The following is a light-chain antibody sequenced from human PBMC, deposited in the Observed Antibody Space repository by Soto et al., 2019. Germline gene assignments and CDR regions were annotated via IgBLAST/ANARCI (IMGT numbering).Light chain of an antibody. Sequence: QSALTQPASVSGSPGQSITISCTGTSSDIGGYNFVSWYQHHPGKAPKLLIHDVSNRPSGVSSRFSGSKSGNTASLNISGLQAEDEADYYCNSYRTVSTYVFGTGTKVTVL. CDR2: DVS. CDR1: SSDIGGYNF. CDR3: NSYRTVSTYV. V-gene: IGLV2-14*03. J-gene: IGLJ1*01.